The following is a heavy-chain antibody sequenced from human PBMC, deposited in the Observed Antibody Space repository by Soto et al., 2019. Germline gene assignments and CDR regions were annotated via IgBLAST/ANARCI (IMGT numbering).Heavy chain of an antibody. CDR1: GFIFDEYA. D-gene: IGHD3-16*01. V-gene: IGHV3-9*01. CDR3: AKGGETRVDALDV. J-gene: IGHJ3*01. Sequence: EVQLVESGGGLAQPGRSLRLSCAASGFIFDEYAMHWVRQVPGKGLEWVSTVSWNSATIVYADSVKGRIIISRDSATNSLYLQMSSLTPEDTAFYYCAKGGETRVDALDVWGQGTLVTVSS. CDR2: VSWNSATI.